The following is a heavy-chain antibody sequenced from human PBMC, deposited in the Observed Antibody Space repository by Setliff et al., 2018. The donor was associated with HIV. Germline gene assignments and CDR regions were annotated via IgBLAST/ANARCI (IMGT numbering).Heavy chain of an antibody. V-gene: IGHV3-23*01. D-gene: IGHD3-3*01. CDR2: ISGSGFA. J-gene: IGHJ3*01. Sequence: GGSLRLSCVASGFTFSTYAINWVRLPPGKGLEWVSSISGSGFAYYADSVKGRFIISRDNSKNTLFLQMDSLRAEDTALYYCAKQRYYDGNDGFDVWGQVTMVTVSS. CDR3: AKQRYYDGNDGFDV. CDR1: GFTFSTYA.